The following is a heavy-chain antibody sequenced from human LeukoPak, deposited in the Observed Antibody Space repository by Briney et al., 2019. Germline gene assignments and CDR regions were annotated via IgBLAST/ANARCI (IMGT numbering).Heavy chain of an antibody. CDR2: IRYDGSNK. CDR1: GFTFSSYG. D-gene: IGHD6-19*01. Sequence: PGGSLRLSCAASGFTFSSYGVHWVRQAPGKGLEWVAFIRYDGSNKYYADSVKGRFTISRDNSKNTLYLQMNSLRAEDTAVYYCARDESRWLVSGAFDIWGQGTMVTVSS. J-gene: IGHJ3*02. V-gene: IGHV3-30*02. CDR3: ARDESRWLVSGAFDI.